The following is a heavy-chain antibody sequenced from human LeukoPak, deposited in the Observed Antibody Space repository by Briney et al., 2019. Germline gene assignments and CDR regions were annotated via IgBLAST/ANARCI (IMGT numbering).Heavy chain of an antibody. CDR3: ARELYSSSLEPFDY. V-gene: IGHV1-2*02. D-gene: IGHD6-6*01. J-gene: IGHJ4*02. Sequence: ASVKVSRKDSGYTFTGYYMHWVRQAPGQGLEWMGWTNPNSGGTNYAQKYQGRVTMTRDTSISTAYMELSRLRSDDTAVYYCARELYSSSLEPFDYWGQGTLVTVSS. CDR1: GYTFTGYY. CDR2: TNPNSGGT.